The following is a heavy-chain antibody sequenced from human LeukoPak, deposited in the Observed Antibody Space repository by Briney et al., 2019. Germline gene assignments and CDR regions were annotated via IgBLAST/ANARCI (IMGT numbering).Heavy chain of an antibody. D-gene: IGHD1-26*01. CDR3: ARGSRSYGLDY. Sequence: SQTLSLTCTVSGGSISSGSYYWSWIRQPAGKGLEWIGRIYTSGSTNYNPPLKSRVTISVDTSKNQFSLKLSSVTAADTAVYYCARGSRSYGLDYWGQGTLVTVSS. J-gene: IGHJ4*02. CDR2: IYTSGST. CDR1: GGSISSGSYY. V-gene: IGHV4-61*02.